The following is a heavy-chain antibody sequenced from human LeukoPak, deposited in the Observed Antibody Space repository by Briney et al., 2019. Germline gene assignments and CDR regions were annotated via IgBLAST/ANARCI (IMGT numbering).Heavy chain of an antibody. Sequence: GGSLRLSCAASGFTFSNCGMHWVRQAPGKGLEWVAVISYDGSNKYYADSVKGRFTISRDNSKNTLYLQMNSLRAEDTAVYYCAKSTPSDYWGQGTLVTVSS. J-gene: IGHJ4*02. CDR2: ISYDGSNK. CDR3: AKSTPSDY. CDR1: GFTFSNCG. V-gene: IGHV3-30*18.